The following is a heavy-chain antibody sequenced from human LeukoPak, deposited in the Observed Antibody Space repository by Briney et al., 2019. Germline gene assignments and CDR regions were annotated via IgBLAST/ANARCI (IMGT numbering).Heavy chain of an antibody. CDR1: GFTFSSYS. D-gene: IGHD1-26*01. Sequence: HPGGSLRLSCAASGFTFSSYSMNWVRQAPGKGLEWVSGISGSSIGTYYADSVKGRFTISRDNSKNTLYLQMNSLRAEDTAVYYCAKFGSEGKFDYWGQGTLVTVSS. CDR2: ISGSSIGT. V-gene: IGHV3-23*01. J-gene: IGHJ4*02. CDR3: AKFGSEGKFDY.